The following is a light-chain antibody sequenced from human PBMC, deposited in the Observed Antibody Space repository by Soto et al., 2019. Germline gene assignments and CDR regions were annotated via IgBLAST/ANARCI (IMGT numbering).Light chain of an antibody. CDR1: QSVSSN. Sequence: EIVMTQSPATLSVSPGERATLSCRASQSVSSNLAWYQQKPGQAPRLLIYGASTRATGIPARFSGSGSVTELTLTISSLQSEDFAVYNCQQYNNWPLTFGGGTKVEIK. CDR2: GAS. V-gene: IGKV3-15*01. CDR3: QQYNNWPLT. J-gene: IGKJ4*01.